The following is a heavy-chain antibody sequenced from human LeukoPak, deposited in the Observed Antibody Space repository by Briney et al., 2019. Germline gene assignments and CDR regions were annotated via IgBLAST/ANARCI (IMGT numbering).Heavy chain of an antibody. CDR1: GYTLTELS. Sequence: ASVKVSCKVSGYTLTELSMHWVRQAPGKGLEWMGSFDPEDGETIYAQKFQGRVTITRDTSASTVYMELSSLRPDDMAVYYCARGRGTIGSNRDFYFYYYMDIWGNGTTVTVSS. V-gene: IGHV1-24*01. J-gene: IGHJ6*03. D-gene: IGHD2-21*01. CDR3: ARGRGTIGSNRDFYFYYYMDI. CDR2: FDPEDGET.